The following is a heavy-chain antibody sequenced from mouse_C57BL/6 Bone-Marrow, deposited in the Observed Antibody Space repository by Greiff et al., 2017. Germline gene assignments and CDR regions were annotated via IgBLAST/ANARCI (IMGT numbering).Heavy chain of an antibody. D-gene: IGHD1-1*01. V-gene: IGHV5-16*01. J-gene: IGHJ1*03. CDR2: INYDGSST. CDR1: GFTFSDYY. Sequence: EVKLVESEGGLVQPGSSMKLSCTASGFTFSDYYMAWVRQVPEKGLEWVANINYDGSSTYYLDSLKSRFIISRDNAKNILYLQMSSLKSEDTATYYCARAYYGSRNWYFDVWGTGTTVTVSS. CDR3: ARAYYGSRNWYFDV.